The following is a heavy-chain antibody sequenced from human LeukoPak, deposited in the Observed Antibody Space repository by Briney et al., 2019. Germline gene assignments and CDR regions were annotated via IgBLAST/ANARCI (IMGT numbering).Heavy chain of an antibody. CDR2: IIGSSGTT. Sequence: LRLSGVASGLGFNYIAVNGVRLDQRKGLEWVSLIIGSSGTTFYADSVKGRFTISRDKSKSTLYLQMNSLRAEDTAVYYCAKGAYDYIEIAYFDYWGQGSLVTVSS. J-gene: IGHJ4*02. D-gene: IGHD5-12*01. V-gene: IGHV3-23*01. CDR1: GLGFNYIA. CDR3: AKGAYDYIEIAYFDY.